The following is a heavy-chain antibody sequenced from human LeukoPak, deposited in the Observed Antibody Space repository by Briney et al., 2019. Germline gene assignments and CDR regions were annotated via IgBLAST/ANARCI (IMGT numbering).Heavy chain of an antibody. CDR1: GFTLSSYG. CDR3: TTDSPRSATSYYDFWSGLFDP. D-gene: IGHD3-3*01. CDR2: IWYDGSNK. J-gene: IGHJ5*02. Sequence: GGSLRLSCAASGFTLSSYGMHWVRQAPGKGLEWVAVIWYDGSNKYYADSVKGRFTISRDNSKNTLYLQMNSLKTEDTAVYYCTTDSPRSATSYYDFWSGLFDPWGQGTLVTVSS. V-gene: IGHV3-33*01.